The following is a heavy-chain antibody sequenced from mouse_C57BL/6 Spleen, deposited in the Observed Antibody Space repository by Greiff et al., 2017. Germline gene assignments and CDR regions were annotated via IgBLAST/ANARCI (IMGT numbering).Heavy chain of an antibody. Sequence: QVQLKQPGTELVKPGASVKLSCKASGYTFTSYCMHWVKQRPGQGLEWIGNINPSNGGTNYNEKFKSKATLTVDKSSSTAYMQLSSLTSEDSAVYYCAMGDSNDYAMDYWGQGTSVTVSS. D-gene: IGHD2-5*01. CDR2: INPSNGGT. J-gene: IGHJ4*01. V-gene: IGHV1-53*01. CDR3: AMGDSNDYAMDY. CDR1: GYTFTSYC.